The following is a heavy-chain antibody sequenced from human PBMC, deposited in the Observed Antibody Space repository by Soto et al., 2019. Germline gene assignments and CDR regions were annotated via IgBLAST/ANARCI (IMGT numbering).Heavy chain of an antibody. Sequence: ASVKVSCKASGGTFSSNAISWARQAPGQGLEWMGGIIPIFGTANYAQKFQGRVTITADESTSTAYMELSSLRSEDTAVYYCARGHYERFDPWGQGTLVTVSS. D-gene: IGHD3-22*01. J-gene: IGHJ5*02. CDR2: IIPIFGTA. CDR1: GGTFSSNA. CDR3: ARGHYERFDP. V-gene: IGHV1-69*13.